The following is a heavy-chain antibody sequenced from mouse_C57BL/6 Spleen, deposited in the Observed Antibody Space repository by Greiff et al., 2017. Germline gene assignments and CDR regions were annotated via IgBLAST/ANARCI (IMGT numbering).Heavy chain of an antibody. Sequence: VKLQESGAELVRPGTSVKVSCKASGYAFTNYLIEWVKQRPGQGLEWIGVINPGSGGTNYNEKFKGKATLTADKSSSTAYMQLSSLTSEDAAVYCCARSSHYWGQGTTLTVSS. CDR1: GYAFTNYL. CDR3: ARSSHY. CDR2: INPGSGGT. D-gene: IGHD1-3*01. J-gene: IGHJ2*01. V-gene: IGHV1-54*01.